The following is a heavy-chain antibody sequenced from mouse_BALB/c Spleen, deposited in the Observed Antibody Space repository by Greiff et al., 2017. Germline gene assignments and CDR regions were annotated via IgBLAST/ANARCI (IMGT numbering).Heavy chain of an antibody. CDR1: GFTFSDYY. D-gene: IGHD1-1*01. CDR2: ISDGGSYT. V-gene: IGHV5-4*02. Sequence: EVQGVESGGGLVKPGGSLKLSCAASGFTFSDYYMYWVRQTPEKRLEWVATISDGGSYTYYPDSVKGRFTISRDNAKNNLYLQMSSLKSEDTAMYYCARSHYYGSSWFAYWGQGTLVTVSA. CDR3: ARSHYYGSSWFAY. J-gene: IGHJ3*01.